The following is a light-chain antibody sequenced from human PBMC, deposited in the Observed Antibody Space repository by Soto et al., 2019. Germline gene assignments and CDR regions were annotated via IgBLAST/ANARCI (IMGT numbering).Light chain of an antibody. CDR2: AHI. V-gene: IGLV1-44*01. CDR1: RSSVGTNL. CDR3: AVWDDGLNGYV. Sequence: QSVLTQPPSASLTPGQRVTISCSGRRSSVGTNLVNWYQQLPGTAPKLLIYAHIQRPSGVPDRFSGSTSGTSASLAISGLQSEDEADYYCAVWDDGLNGYVFGTGTKV. J-gene: IGLJ1*01.